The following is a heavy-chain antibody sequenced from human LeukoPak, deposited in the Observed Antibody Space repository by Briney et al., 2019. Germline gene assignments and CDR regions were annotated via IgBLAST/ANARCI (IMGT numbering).Heavy chain of an antibody. CDR3: ATSRRGFGGLWGY. V-gene: IGHV3-48*03. J-gene: IGHJ4*02. Sequence: PGGSLRLSCAAPGFTFSSYEMNWVRQAPGKGLEWVSYINSGGSTIYYADSVKGRFTISRDNAKKSLYLQMNSLRAEDTAVYYCATSRRGFGGLWGYWGQGTLVTVSS. CDR2: INSGGSTI. D-gene: IGHD3-10*01. CDR1: GFTFSSYE.